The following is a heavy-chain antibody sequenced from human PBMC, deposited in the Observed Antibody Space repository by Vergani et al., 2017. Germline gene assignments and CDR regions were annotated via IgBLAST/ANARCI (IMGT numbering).Heavy chain of an antibody. CDR1: GDSVTSHY. V-gene: IGHV4-59*02. Sequence: QVQLQESGPGQVKPSETLSLTCTVSGDSVTSHYWSWIRQPPGKDLEWIGYIYYSGSTNYNPSLRSRVTMSVDTSQNQFSLKLSSVTAADTAVYYCARGPNRLYYGMDVWGQGTTVTVSS. CDR3: ARGPNRLYYGMDV. J-gene: IGHJ6*02. CDR2: IYYSGST. D-gene: IGHD2-8*01.